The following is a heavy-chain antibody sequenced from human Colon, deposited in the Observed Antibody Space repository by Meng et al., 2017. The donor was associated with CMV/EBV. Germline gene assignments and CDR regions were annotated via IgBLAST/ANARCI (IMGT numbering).Heavy chain of an antibody. Sequence: ASVKVSCKASGYTFAAYYVHWVRQVPGQGPDWMGMIYPRGDETTYAQKFQDRVTMTRDTSTSTVYMELSSLRSEDTAVYYGARGEGWGESERVKYSSSSRIDYWGQGTLVTVSS. CDR2: IYPRGDET. V-gene: IGHV1-46*01. D-gene: IGHD6-6*01. CDR3: ARGEGWGESERVKYSSSSRIDY. J-gene: IGHJ4*02. CDR1: GYTFAAYY.